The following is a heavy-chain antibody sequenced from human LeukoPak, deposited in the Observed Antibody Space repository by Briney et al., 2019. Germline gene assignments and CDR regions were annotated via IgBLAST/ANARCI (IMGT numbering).Heavy chain of an antibody. J-gene: IGHJ4*02. CDR1: GGSISSGDYY. D-gene: IGHD1-26*01. V-gene: IGHV4-30-2*03. CDR2: IYYSGST. CDR3: ARHSGRSGNYGYHFDY. Sequence: SQTLSLTCTVSGGSISSGDYYWSWILQPPGKGLEWIGSIYYSGSTYYNPSLKSRVTTFVDTSNNQFSLKLSSVTAADTAVYYCARHSGRSGNYGYHFDYWGQGTLVTVSS.